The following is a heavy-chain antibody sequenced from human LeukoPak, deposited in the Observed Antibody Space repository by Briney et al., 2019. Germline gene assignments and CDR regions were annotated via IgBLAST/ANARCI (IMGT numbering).Heavy chain of an antibody. D-gene: IGHD3-3*01. CDR2: ISSSGSTI. CDR3: ARDRPIDFWSGYYTGGAGVFDY. Sequence: GGSLRLSCAASGFTFSSYEMNWVRQAPGRGLEWVSYISSSGSTIYYADSVKGRFTISRDNAKNSLYLQMNSLRAEDTAVYYCARDRPIDFWSGYYTGGAGVFDYWGQGTLVTVSS. V-gene: IGHV3-48*03. J-gene: IGHJ4*02. CDR1: GFTFSSYE.